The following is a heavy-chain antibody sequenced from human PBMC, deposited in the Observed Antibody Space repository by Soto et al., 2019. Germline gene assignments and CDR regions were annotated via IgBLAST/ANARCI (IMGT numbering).Heavy chain of an antibody. CDR2: MNPNSGNT. CDR1: GCTFTSYD. D-gene: IGHD6-13*01. J-gene: IGHJ6*02. V-gene: IGHV1-8*01. CDR3: ASPTLDRQQLVHGYYYYGMDV. Sequence: ASVKVSCTASGCTFTSYDINWVGQATGQGLELMGWMNPNSGNTGYAQKFQGRVTMTRNTSISTAYMELSSLRSEDTAVYYCASPTLDRQQLVHGYYYYGMDVWGQGTTVTVYS.